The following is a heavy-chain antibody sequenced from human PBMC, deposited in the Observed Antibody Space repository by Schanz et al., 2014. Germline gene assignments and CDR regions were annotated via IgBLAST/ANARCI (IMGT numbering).Heavy chain of an antibody. CDR1: CSPFTRSG. CDR2: IGGSDGNT. CDR3: ARDRDQWDGNYLDY. Sequence: QVQLVQSFFSFPPPFSSFQVSFNSSCSPFTRSGISWVRQAPGQGLEWMGWIGGSDGNTNFSQKFQGRVTMTTDTSTSTVYMELRSLTSDDSAVYYCARDRDQWDGNYLDYWGQGTLVTVSS. D-gene: IGHD1-26*01. V-gene: IGHV1-18*01. J-gene: IGHJ4*02.